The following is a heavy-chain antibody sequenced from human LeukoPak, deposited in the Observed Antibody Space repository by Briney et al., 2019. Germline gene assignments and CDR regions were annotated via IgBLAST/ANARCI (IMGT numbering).Heavy chain of an antibody. V-gene: IGHV1-46*01. CDR1: GYTFTSYY. D-gene: IGHD3-3*01. J-gene: IGHJ3*02. CDR2: INPSGGST. Sequence: ASVKVSCKASGYTFTSYYMHWVRQAPGQGLEWMGIINPSGGSTSYAQKFQGRVTRTRDMSTGTVYMELSSLRSEDTAVYYCASMSGYSAFDIWGQGTMVTVSS. CDR3: ASMSGYSAFDI.